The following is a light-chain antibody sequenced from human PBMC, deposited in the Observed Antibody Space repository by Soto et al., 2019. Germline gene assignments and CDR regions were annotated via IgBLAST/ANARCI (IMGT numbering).Light chain of an antibody. CDR3: SSYTSSSTPSYV. V-gene: IGLV2-11*01. Sequence: QSALTQPRSVSGSPGQSVTISCTGTSSDVGGYNCVSWYQQHPGKAPQLIIYDVTQRPSGVPDRFSGSKSGNTASLSISGLQAEDEADYYCSSYTSSSTPSYVFGTGTKVTVL. J-gene: IGLJ1*01. CDR1: SSDVGGYNC. CDR2: DVT.